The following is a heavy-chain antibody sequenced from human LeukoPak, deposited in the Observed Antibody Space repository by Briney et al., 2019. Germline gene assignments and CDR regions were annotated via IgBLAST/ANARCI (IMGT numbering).Heavy chain of an antibody. J-gene: IGHJ3*02. CDR2: IKQDGSEK. Sequence: GGSLRLSCAASGFTFSSYWMSWVRQAPGEGLEWVANIKQDGSEKYYVDSVKGRFTISRDNAKNSLYLQINSLRAEDTAVYYCARAPVLSDAFDIWGQGTMVTVSS. CDR3: ARAPVLSDAFDI. CDR1: GFTFSSYW. V-gene: IGHV3-7*01. D-gene: IGHD3-16*01.